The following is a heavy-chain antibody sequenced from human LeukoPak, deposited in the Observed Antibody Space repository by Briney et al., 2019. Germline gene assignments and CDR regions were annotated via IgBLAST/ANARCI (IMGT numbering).Heavy chain of an antibody. CDR3: ARSGGPYYYYHIDV. Sequence: ASVKVSCKASGYTFTGYYIHWVRRAPGQGLEWMGWINPNSGGTNYALKFQGRVTMTRDTSISTAYMELSRLRSDDAAVYYCARSGGPYYYYHIDVWGKGTTVTVSS. D-gene: IGHD6-25*01. CDR2: INPNSGGT. J-gene: IGHJ6*03. CDR1: GYTFTGYY. V-gene: IGHV1-2*02.